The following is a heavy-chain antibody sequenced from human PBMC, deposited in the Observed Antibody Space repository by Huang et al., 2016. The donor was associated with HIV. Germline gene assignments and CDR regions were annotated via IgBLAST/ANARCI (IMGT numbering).Heavy chain of an antibody. CDR3: ARDPRIQSWLNFFDY. J-gene: IGHJ4*02. Sequence: EVQLVESGGGLVQPGGSLRLSCAASGFSISRYWMHWVRQAPGKGLVWVSRINRDGSSTSYADAVKGRFTISRDNAKNTLYLQMNSLRAEDTAVYYCARDPRIQSWLNFFDYWGQGTLVSVSS. CDR2: INRDGSST. CDR1: GFSISRYW. D-gene: IGHD3-22*01. V-gene: IGHV3-74*01.